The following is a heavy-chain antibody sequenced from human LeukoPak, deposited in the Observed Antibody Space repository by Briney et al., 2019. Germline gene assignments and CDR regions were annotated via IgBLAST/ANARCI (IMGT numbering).Heavy chain of an antibody. CDR1: GGSISSGSYY. Sequence: SETLSLTCSVSGGSISSGSYYCGWIRQSPGKGLQWVGSVYYSGTTYYNPSLKSRVTISVDTSKNQFSLNLSSVTAADTAVYYCARGGKRITMIVVVDYWGQGTLVTVSS. D-gene: IGHD3-22*01. J-gene: IGHJ4*02. CDR2: VYYSGTT. V-gene: IGHV4-39*01. CDR3: ARGGKRITMIVVVDY.